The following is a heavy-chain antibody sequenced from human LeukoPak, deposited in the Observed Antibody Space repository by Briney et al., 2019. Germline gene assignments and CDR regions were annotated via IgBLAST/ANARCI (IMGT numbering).Heavy chain of an antibody. J-gene: IGHJ4*02. V-gene: IGHV1-69*06. CDR2: IIPIFGTA. Sequence: VASVKVSCKASGGTFSSYAISWVRQAPGQGLEWMGGIIPIFGTANYAQKFQGRVTITADKSTSTAYMELSSLRSEDTAVYYCARAGQWELSFTAIWGQGTLVTVSS. CDR3: ARAGQWELSFTAI. D-gene: IGHD1-26*01. CDR1: GGTFSSYA.